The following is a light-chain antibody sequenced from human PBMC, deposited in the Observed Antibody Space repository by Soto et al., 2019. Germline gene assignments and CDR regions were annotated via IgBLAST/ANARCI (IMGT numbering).Light chain of an antibody. J-gene: IGKJ2*01. CDR1: QSVSTW. Sequence: DIQMTQSPSTLSASVGDRVTITCRASQSVSTWLAWYQQKPGKAPKLLIYDASSLESGVPSRFSGSGSETEFTLTNSSVQPDDFATYYCQQSNTYPYTFGQGTKLEIK. CDR3: QQSNTYPYT. V-gene: IGKV1-5*01. CDR2: DAS.